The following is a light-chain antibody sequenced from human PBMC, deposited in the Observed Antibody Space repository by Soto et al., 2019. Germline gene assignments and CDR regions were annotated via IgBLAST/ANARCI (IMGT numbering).Light chain of an antibody. CDR2: GAS. CDR1: QSVGST. V-gene: IGKV3-15*01. J-gene: IGKJ5*01. Sequence: EIVMTQSPATLSVSPGERATRSCRASQSVGSTLAWYQQKPGQAPRLVIYGASTRATSISARFSGSGSATDFTLTISILQSEDYAVYYCQQYNQLLLTFAPGTRLDIK. CDR3: QQYNQLLLT.